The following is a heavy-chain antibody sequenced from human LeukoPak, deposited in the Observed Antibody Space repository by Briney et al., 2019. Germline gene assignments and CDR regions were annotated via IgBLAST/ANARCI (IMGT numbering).Heavy chain of an antibody. D-gene: IGHD2-15*01. CDR1: GFTFSSYS. J-gene: IGHJ4*02. CDR2: ISGSGGST. Sequence: GGSLRLSCAASGFTFSSYSMNWVRQAPGKGLEWVSAISGSGGSTYYADSVKGRFTISRDNSKNTLYLQMNSLRAEDTAVYYCAKSYCSGGSCLYYWGQGTLVTVSS. CDR3: AKSYCSGGSCLYY. V-gene: IGHV3-23*01.